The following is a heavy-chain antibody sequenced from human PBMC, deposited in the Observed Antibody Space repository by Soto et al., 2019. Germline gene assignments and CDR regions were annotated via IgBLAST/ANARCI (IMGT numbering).Heavy chain of an antibody. CDR1: GGTLRNYG. Sequence: QVQLVQSGAEVKKPGSSVRVSCKASGGTLRNYGISWVRQAPGQGLEWMGGIIPVFGTANYAQKFQGRVTITAXEXXXTXXMDVPSLRSEDTAVYYCSRGDATKIVVTTYYGMDVWGQGTTVTVSS. CDR2: IIPVFGTA. V-gene: IGHV1-69*12. CDR3: SRGDATKIVVTTYYGMDV. D-gene: IGHD4-17*01. J-gene: IGHJ6*02.